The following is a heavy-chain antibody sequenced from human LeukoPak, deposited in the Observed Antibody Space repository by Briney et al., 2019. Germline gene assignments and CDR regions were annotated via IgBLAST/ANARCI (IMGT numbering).Heavy chain of an antibody. CDR1: GGSITSSNW. V-gene: IGHV4-4*02. CDR2: IYHTGST. D-gene: IGHD2-8*01. J-gene: IGHJ4*02. Sequence: SETLSLTCAVSGGSITSSNWWTWVRQPPGKGLEWIGEIYHTGSTNYNPSLKDRVTISVDKSKNHLSLNLTSVTAADTAVYYCSRENGAFSPFGYWGQGTLVTVPS. CDR3: SRENGAFSPFGY.